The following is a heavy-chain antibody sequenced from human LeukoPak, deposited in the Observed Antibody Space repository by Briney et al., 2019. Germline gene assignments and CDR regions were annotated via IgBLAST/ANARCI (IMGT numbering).Heavy chain of an antibody. CDR1: GGSISTNDYY. D-gene: IGHD5-24*01. CDR2: IYYSGDS. Sequence: SSETLSLTCSVSGGSISTNDYYWDWIRQPPRMGLEYIGSIYYSGDSYYNPSLKSRVTTSVDTSKSQFSLRLSPVTAADTAVYYCARLEMATISLDYWGQGTLVTVSS. CDR3: ARLEMATISLDY. J-gene: IGHJ4*02. V-gene: IGHV4-39*01.